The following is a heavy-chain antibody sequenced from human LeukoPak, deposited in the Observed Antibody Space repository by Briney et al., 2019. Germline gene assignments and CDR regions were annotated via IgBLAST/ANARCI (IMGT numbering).Heavy chain of an antibody. V-gene: IGHV4-59*08. CDR1: GGSISSYY. J-gene: IGHJ4*02. CDR3: ASPQRGYSYGYAGPFDY. D-gene: IGHD5-18*01. Sequence: SETLSLTCTVSGGSISSYYWSWIRQPPGKGLEWIGYIYYSGNTYYNPSLKSRVTISVDTSKNQSSLKLSSVTAADTAVYYCASPQRGYSYGYAGPFDYWGQGTLVTVSS. CDR2: IYYSGNT.